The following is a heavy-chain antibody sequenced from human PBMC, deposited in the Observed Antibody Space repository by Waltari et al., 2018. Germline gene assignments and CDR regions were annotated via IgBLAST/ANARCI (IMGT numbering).Heavy chain of an antibody. D-gene: IGHD6-19*01. CDR1: NYTFINYG. CDR2: ISPYNGNT. J-gene: IGHJ6*02. V-gene: IGHV1-18*04. Sequence: QVHLVQSGGEVKKPGASVKVSCKASNYTFINYGISWVRQAPGQGLEWMGWISPYNGNTNQAQNVQGRLTMTTDTSTNTAYMELRTLISDDTAVYYCARESSGWFGMDVWGQGTTVTVSS. CDR3: ARESSGWFGMDV.